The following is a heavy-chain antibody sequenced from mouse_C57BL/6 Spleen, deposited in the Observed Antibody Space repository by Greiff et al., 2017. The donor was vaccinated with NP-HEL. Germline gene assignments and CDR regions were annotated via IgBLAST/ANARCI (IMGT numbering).Heavy chain of an antibody. J-gene: IGHJ1*03. CDR1: GFTFSSYA. CDR2: ISDGGSYT. Sequence: EVKLVESGGGLVKPGGSLKLSCAASGFTFSSYAMSWVRQTPEKRLEWVATISDGGSYTYYPDNVKGRFTISRDNAKNNLYLQMSHLKSEDTAMYYCARDREYGTVVGYFDVWGTGTTVTVSS. V-gene: IGHV5-4*01. D-gene: IGHD1-1*01. CDR3: ARDREYGTVVGYFDV.